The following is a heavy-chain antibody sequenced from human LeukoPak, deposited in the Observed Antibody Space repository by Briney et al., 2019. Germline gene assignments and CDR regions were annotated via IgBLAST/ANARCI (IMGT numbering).Heavy chain of an antibody. D-gene: IGHD2-21*01. CDR3: AREGGDEYYGMDV. Sequence: ASVKVSCKASGYTFTGYYMHWVRQAPGQGLEWMGWINPNSGGTNYTQKFQGWVTMTRDTSISTAYMELSRLRSDDTAVYYCAREGGDEYYGMDVWGQGTTVTVSS. CDR1: GYTFTGYY. CDR2: INPNSGGT. J-gene: IGHJ6*02. V-gene: IGHV1-2*04.